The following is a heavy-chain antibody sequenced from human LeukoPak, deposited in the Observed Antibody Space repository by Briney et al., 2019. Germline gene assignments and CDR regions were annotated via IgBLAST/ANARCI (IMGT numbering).Heavy chain of an antibody. CDR3: ARGHDSSAFHALDS. Sequence: GASVKVSCKASGYTFTSYDINWVRQATGQGLEWMGWMNPNSGNTGYAQKFQGRVTITRNTSISTAYMELSSLRSEDTAVYYCARGHDSSAFHALDSWGHGILVTVSS. CDR1: GYTFTSYD. D-gene: IGHD3-22*01. J-gene: IGHJ5*01. CDR2: MNPNSGNT. V-gene: IGHV1-8*03.